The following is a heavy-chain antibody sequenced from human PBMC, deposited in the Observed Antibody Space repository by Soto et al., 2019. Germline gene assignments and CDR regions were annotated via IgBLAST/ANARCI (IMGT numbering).Heavy chain of an antibody. V-gene: IGHV3-33*01. Sequence: GGSLRLSCAASGFTFSSYGMHWVRQAPGKGLEWVAVIWYDGSNKYYADSVKGRFTISRDNSKNTLYLQMNSLRAEDTAVYYCARGHSSGWWDYYYYYGMDVWGQGTTVTVSS. CDR3: ARGHSSGWWDYYYYYGMDV. CDR1: GFTFSSYG. CDR2: IWYDGSNK. D-gene: IGHD6-19*01. J-gene: IGHJ6*02.